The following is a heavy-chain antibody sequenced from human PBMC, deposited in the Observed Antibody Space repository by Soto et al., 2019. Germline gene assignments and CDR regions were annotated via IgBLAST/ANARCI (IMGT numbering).Heavy chain of an antibody. CDR1: GYTFGDFA. CDR3: SRHRIRSGYYPGPLQH. J-gene: IGHJ1*01. V-gene: IGHV3-49*03. D-gene: IGHD3-22*01. CDR2: IRSKAYGCTN. Sequence: GGSLTLSCTAPGYTFGDFAMSWFRQAPEKGLECVGFIRSKAYGCTNEYAASEKGRFNISRDDSKGIAYLQMNSLKTEDTVVYYCSRHRIRSGYYPGPLQHWGQGTQVTVSS.